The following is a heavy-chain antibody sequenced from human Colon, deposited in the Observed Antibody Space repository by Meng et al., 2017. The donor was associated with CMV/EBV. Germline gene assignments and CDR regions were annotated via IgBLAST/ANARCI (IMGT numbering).Heavy chain of an antibody. V-gene: IGHV3-33*08. CDR1: GFTFGDYV. J-gene: IGHJ4*02. CDR3: ARDRPCEYDIGMIYYSNDY. Sequence: GESLKISCVASGFTFGDYVMHWVRQAPGKGLEWVAFIWSAGNNRHYADAVKGRFTVSRDNAKNMLYLQMNSLRAEDTGVYYCARDRPCEYDIGMIYYSNDYWGQGTLVTVSS. CDR2: IWSAGNNR. D-gene: IGHD3-9*01.